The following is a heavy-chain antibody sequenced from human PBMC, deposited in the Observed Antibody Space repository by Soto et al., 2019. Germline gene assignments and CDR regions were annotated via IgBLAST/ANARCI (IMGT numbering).Heavy chain of an antibody. J-gene: IGHJ4*02. CDR2: ISGSGGST. CDR3: AKVPGSGWYKYFDY. Sequence: TGGSLRLSCAASGFTFSSYAMSWVRQAPGKGLEWVSAISGSGGSTYYADSVKGRFTISRDNSKNTLYLQMNSLRAEDTAVYYCAKVPGSGWYKYFDYWGQGTLVTVSS. V-gene: IGHV3-23*01. D-gene: IGHD6-19*01. CDR1: GFTFSSYA.